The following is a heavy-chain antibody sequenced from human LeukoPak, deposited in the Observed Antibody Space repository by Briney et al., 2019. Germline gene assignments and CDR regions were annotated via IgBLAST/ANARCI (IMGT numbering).Heavy chain of an antibody. D-gene: IGHD3-22*01. Sequence: EASETLSITCTVSYDSISDYFWSWIRQPPGKGLEWIAYIRNSGTTRYNPSLQSRVTISVETSKSQFSLKLTSVTAADTAIYYCVKSSGSRFDPWGQGTLVTVSS. CDR1: YDSISDYF. CDR2: IRNSGTT. CDR3: VKSSGSRFDP. J-gene: IGHJ5*02. V-gene: IGHV4-59*01.